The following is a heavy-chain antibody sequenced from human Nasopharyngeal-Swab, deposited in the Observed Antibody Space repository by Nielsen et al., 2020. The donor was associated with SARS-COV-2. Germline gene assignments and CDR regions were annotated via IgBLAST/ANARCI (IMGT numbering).Heavy chain of an antibody. CDR2: IYYSGST. V-gene: IGHV4-39*07. CDR1: GGSISSSSYY. Sequence: SETLSLTCTVSGGSISSSSYYWGWIRQPPGKGLEWIGSIYYSGSTNYNPSLKSRVTISVDTSKNQFSLKLSSVTAADTAVYYCARESPAAGTAFDIWGQGTMVTVSS. J-gene: IGHJ3*02. CDR3: ARESPAAGTAFDI. D-gene: IGHD6-13*01.